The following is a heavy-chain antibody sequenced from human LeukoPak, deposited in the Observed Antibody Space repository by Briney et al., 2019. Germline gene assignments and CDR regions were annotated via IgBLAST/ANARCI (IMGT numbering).Heavy chain of an antibody. V-gene: IGHV1-69*01. Sequence: ASVKVSCKASGGTFSSYAISWVRQAPGQGLGWMGGIIPIFGTANYAQKFQGRVTITADESTSTAYMELSSLRSEDTAVYYCARDSRGGKDAFDIWGQGTMVTVSS. D-gene: IGHD4-23*01. CDR3: ARDSRGGKDAFDI. CDR1: GGTFSSYA. J-gene: IGHJ3*02. CDR2: IIPIFGTA.